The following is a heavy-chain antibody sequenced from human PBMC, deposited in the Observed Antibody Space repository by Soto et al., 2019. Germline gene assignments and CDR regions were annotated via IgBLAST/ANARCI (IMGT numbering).Heavy chain of an antibody. D-gene: IGHD3-16*01. J-gene: IGHJ4*02. Sequence: QFQLVQSGGEVKKPGASVKVSCKTSGYTFTRYGISWVRQATGQGLEWMGGVSTYNGKTDYVQRLQGRVTMTADTSTNTAYMELKSLKSDDTARYFCTIYEGGPTAFYYWGRGTLVTVST. CDR2: VSTYNGKT. CDR3: TIYEGGPTAFYY. V-gene: IGHV1-18*01. CDR1: GYTFTRYG.